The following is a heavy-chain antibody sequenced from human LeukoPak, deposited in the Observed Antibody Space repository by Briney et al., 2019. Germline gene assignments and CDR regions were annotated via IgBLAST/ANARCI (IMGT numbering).Heavy chain of an antibody. CDR2: IHYSGST. CDR3: ARQAHCTSDLCYPFDY. J-gene: IGHJ4*02. Sequence: SSTLSLTCTVTGGSIRGYYWSWIRQPPRTGLEWVGYIHYSGSTNYNPSLKSRVTISADTTKNQFSLKLSSVTAADTAVYYCARQAHCTSDLCYPFDYWGQGTLVTVSS. D-gene: IGHD2-8*01. V-gene: IGHV4-59*08. CDR1: GGSIRGYY.